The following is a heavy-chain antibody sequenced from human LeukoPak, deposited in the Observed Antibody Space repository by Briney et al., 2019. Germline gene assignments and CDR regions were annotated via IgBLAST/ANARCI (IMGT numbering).Heavy chain of an antibody. CDR2: IYSGGST. Sequence: SGGSLRLSCAASEFSVGSNYMTWVRQAPGKGLEWVSLIYSGGSTYYADSVKGRFTISRDNSKNTLYLQMNSLRAEDTAVYYCARPHYYGSGSYYTSWFDPWGQGTLVTVSS. J-gene: IGHJ5*02. CDR1: EFSVGSNY. CDR3: ARPHYYGSGSYYTSWFDP. V-gene: IGHV3-66*04. D-gene: IGHD3-10*01.